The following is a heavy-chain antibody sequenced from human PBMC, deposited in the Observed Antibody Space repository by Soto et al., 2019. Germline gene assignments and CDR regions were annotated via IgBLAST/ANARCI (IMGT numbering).Heavy chain of an antibody. CDR3: ARGQRFSDWFDP. V-gene: IGHV4-4*07. J-gene: IGHJ5*02. Sequence: SETLSLTCTVTGGTISGYYWTWIRQSAGGRLEWIGRIYSSGSTNYNPSLKSRVTISLDTFMNHFSLRLSSVTAADTAVYYCARGQRFSDWFDPWGQGTLVTVSS. CDR1: GGTISGYY. CDR2: IYSSGST. D-gene: IGHD3-3*01.